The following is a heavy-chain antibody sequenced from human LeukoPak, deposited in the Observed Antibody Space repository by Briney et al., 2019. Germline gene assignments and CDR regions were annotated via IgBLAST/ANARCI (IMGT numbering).Heavy chain of an antibody. Sequence: GGSLRLSCAASGFTFSIHGMNWVRQTPGKGLEWVSYIINSGGTIYYADSVQGRFTISRDNAKNSLYLQMNSLRDEDTAVYYCARVGRGLYSMDLWGQGTTVTVSS. CDR3: ARVGRGLYSMDL. D-gene: IGHD3-10*01. V-gene: IGHV3-48*02. CDR2: IINSGGTI. CDR1: GFTFSIHG. J-gene: IGHJ6*02.